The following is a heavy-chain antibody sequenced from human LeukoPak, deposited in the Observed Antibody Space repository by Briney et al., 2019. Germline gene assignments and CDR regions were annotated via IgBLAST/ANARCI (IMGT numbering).Heavy chain of an antibody. V-gene: IGHV1-69*13. CDR2: IIPIFGTA. Sequence: SAKVSCKASGGTFSSYAISWVRQAPGQGLEWMGGIIPIFGTANYAQKFQGRVTITADESTSTAYMELSSLRSEDTAVYYCARDRGGRYYYYMDVWGKGTTVTVSS. J-gene: IGHJ6*03. CDR1: GGTFSSYA. D-gene: IGHD3-16*01. CDR3: ARDRGGRYYYYMDV.